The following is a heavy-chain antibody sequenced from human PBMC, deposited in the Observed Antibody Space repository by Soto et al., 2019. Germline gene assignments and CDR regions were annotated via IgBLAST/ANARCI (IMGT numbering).Heavy chain of an antibody. D-gene: IGHD3-3*01. Sequence: ASVKVSCKASGYTFTSYAMHWVRQAPGQRLEWMGWINAGNGNTKYSQKFQGRVTITRDTSASTAYMELSSLRSEDTAVYYCARNKMVIRFLEWLLIDYWGQGTLVTVSS. CDR2: INAGNGNT. J-gene: IGHJ4*02. CDR3: ARNKMVIRFLEWLLIDY. CDR1: GYTFTSYA. V-gene: IGHV1-3*01.